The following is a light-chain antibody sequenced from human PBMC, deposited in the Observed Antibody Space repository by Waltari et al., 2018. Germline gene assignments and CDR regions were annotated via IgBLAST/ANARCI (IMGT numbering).Light chain of an antibody. CDR2: DAS. CDR1: QSVSSNY. CDR3: QQFGSLPFT. Sequence: EIVLTQSPGTLSLSPGERATLSCRASQSVSSNYLAWYQQKPGQAPRLLIYDASSRATGIPDRFSGSGSGTDFTLSISRLEPEDFAVYYCQQFGSLPFTFGSGTKVDIK. V-gene: IGKV3-20*01. J-gene: IGKJ3*01.